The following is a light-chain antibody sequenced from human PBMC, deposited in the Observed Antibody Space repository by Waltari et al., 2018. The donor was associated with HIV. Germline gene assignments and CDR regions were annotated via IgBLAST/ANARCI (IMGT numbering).Light chain of an antibody. J-gene: IGKJ4*01. CDR3: HQYSTSPRT. CDR1: QSVNIKY. CDR2: GNY. V-gene: IGKV3-20*01. Sequence: IVLTQSTGTLSLSPGERAPLSCRTSQSVNIKYLAWYQQKPGQAPRLLFYGNYVRATGVPDRFSGSGSGTDFTLTIDRLEPEDFALYYCHQYSTSPRTFGGGTRVEV.